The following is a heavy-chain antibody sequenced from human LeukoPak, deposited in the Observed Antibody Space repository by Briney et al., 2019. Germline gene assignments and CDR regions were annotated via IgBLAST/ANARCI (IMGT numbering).Heavy chain of an antibody. CDR1: GGSFSGYY. CDR2: INHSGST. V-gene: IGHV4-34*01. CDR3: ARAGGYDGGAFDI. J-gene: IGHJ3*02. D-gene: IGHD3-22*01. Sequence: SETLSLTCAVYGGSFSGYYWSWIRQPPGKGLEWIGEINHSGSTNYNPSLKSRVTISVDTSKNQFSLKLSSVTAADTAVYYCARAGGYDGGAFDIWGQGTMVTVSS.